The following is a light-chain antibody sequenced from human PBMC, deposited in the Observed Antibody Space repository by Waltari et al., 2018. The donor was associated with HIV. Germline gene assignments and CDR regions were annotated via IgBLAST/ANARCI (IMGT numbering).Light chain of an antibody. CDR1: SFPKQY. J-gene: IGLJ2*01. V-gene: IGLV3-25*03. CDR3: LSSDTSGTSAI. Sequence: SSDMTQPPSLSVTPGQTATLTCSAASFPKQYSSWYKQRPGQAPVVLISKDNKRPSGRPEGYAGPHQGTMVTLGIRRVQTADECEYYCLSSDTSGTSAIFGGGTKLTV. CDR2: KDN.